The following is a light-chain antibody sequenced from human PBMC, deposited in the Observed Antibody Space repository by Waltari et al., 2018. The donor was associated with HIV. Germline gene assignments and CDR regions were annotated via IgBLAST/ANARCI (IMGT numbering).Light chain of an antibody. Sequence: QSALTQPASVSGSPGQSIPISCTGTSSDVGCYNLLSWYQQHPGKAPKLMIYEVTKRPSGVSNRFSGSKSGNTASLTISGLQAEDEADYYCSSYTTGSAWVFGGGTKLTVL. CDR3: SSYTTGSAWV. J-gene: IGLJ3*02. V-gene: IGLV2-14*02. CDR2: EVT. CDR1: SSDVGCYNL.